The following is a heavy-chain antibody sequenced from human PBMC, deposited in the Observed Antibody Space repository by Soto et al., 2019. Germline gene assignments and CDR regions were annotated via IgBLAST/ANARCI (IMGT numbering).Heavy chain of an antibody. Sequence: EVQLVESGGGLIAPGRSLRLSCAASGFNFDDHAMNWVRLAPGKGLEWVSGISANGAFDGYANSVRGRFTISRDNAKNSLFLQMNSLRREDTAVYYCTRDIFRTITTIDYWGQGTLVTVSS. J-gene: IGHJ4*02. CDR3: TRDIFRTITTIDY. CDR2: ISANGAFD. D-gene: IGHD1-20*01. V-gene: IGHV3-9*01. CDR1: GFNFDDHA.